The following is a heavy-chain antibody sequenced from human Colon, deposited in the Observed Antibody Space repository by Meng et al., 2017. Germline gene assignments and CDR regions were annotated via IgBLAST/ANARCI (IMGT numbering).Heavy chain of an antibody. CDR1: GGSISSGCYY. J-gene: IGHJ3*02. V-gene: IGHV4-31*03. Sequence: SETLSLTCTVSGGSISSGCYYWSWIRQPPGKGLEWIGYIYYSGSTYYNPSLKSRVTISVDTSKNQFSLKLSSVTAADTAVYYCARGTSLQDAFDIWGQGTMVTVSS. D-gene: IGHD2-15*01. CDR2: IYYSGST. CDR3: ARGTSLQDAFDI.